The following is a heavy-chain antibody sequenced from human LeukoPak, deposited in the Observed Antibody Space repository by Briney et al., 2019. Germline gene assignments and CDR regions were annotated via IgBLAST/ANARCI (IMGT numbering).Heavy chain of an antibody. CDR2: IRGDGSKT. J-gene: IGHJ4*02. CDR1: GFTFSSYW. Sequence: GGSLRLSCVASGFTFSSYWMAWVRQAPGKGLEWVANIRGDGSKTHYVDSVKGRFTISRDNAKNSLYLQLNSLRADDTAVYYCARDSAFDYWGQGTLVTVSS. V-gene: IGHV3-7*01. CDR3: ARDSAFDY.